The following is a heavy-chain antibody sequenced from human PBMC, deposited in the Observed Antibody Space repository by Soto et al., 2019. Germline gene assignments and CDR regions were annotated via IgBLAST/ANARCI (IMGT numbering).Heavy chain of an antibody. D-gene: IGHD6-19*01. CDR3: ARAWAVPGSHWGD. Sequence: QVQLQESGPGLVKPSETLSLTCTVSGDSMNPYYWSWIRQPPGKGLEWIGYIYFSGSTNFNPSLKSRVTLSLDTSKRQFFLKPTSVTAADTAVYYCARAWAVPGSHWGDWGRGTLVTVSS. CDR1: GDSMNPYY. J-gene: IGHJ4*02. CDR2: IYFSGST. V-gene: IGHV4-59*01.